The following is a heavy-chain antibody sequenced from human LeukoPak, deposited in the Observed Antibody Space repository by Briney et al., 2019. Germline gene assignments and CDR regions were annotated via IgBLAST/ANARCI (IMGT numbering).Heavy chain of an antibody. CDR3: ARGGIVVPAAPRSGMDV. V-gene: IGHV3-21*01. D-gene: IGHD2-2*01. J-gene: IGHJ6*02. Sequence: GGSLRLSCAASGFTFSSYSMNWVRQAPGKGLEWVSSISSSSSYIYYAGSVKGRFTISRDNAKNSLYLQMNSLRAEDTAVYYCARGGIVVPAAPRSGMDVWGQGTTVTVSS. CDR2: ISSSSSYI. CDR1: GFTFSSYS.